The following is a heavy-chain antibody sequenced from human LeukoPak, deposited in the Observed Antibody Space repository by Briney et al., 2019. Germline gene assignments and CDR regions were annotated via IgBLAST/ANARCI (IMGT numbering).Heavy chain of an antibody. CDR2: IIPIFGTA. CDR1: GGTFSSYA. Sequence: SVKVSCKASGGTFSSYAISWVRQAPGQGLEWMGRIIPIFGTANYAQKFQGRVTITTGESTSTAYMELSSLRSEDTAVYYCASSFGLAYCGGDCYSEFDYWGQGTLVTVSS. J-gene: IGHJ4*02. D-gene: IGHD2-21*02. V-gene: IGHV1-69*05. CDR3: ASSFGLAYCGGDCYSEFDY.